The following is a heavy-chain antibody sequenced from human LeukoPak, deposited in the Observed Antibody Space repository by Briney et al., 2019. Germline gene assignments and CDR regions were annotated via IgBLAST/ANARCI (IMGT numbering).Heavy chain of an antibody. CDR1: GGSISSYY. CDR3: ARAAEGVITMARGVQWFDP. J-gene: IGHJ5*02. V-gene: IGHV4-59*01. CDR2: IYYSGST. Sequence: PSETLSLTCTVSGGSISSYYWSWIRQPPGKGLEWIGYIYYSGSTDYNPSLKSRVTISVDMSKNQFSLKLSSVTAADTAVYYCARAAEGVITMARGVQWFDPWGQGTLVTVSS. D-gene: IGHD3-10*01.